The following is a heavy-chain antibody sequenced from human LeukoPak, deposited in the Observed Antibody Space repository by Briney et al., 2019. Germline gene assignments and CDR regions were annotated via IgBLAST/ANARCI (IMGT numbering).Heavy chain of an antibody. D-gene: IGHD6-19*01. V-gene: IGHV3-23*01. CDR3: AKARGTTGWLPYFDY. Sequence: GGSLRLSCAASGFTFSSYAMSWVRRAPGKGLEWVSSVNDGGDNTYYADYLRGRFTVSRDNSRNTLWLQMNSLRAEDTAIYYCAKARGTTGWLPYFDYWGQGALVTVSS. CDR2: VNDGGDNT. J-gene: IGHJ4*02. CDR1: GFTFSSYA.